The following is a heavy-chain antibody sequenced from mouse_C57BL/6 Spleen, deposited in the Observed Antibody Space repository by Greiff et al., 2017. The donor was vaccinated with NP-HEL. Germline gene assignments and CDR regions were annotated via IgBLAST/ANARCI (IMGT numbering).Heavy chain of an antibody. V-gene: IGHV1-82*01. D-gene: IGHD2-1*01. CDR1: GYAFSSSW. CDR2: IYPGDGDT. CDR3: ARYGRDYYFDY. J-gene: IGHJ2*01. Sequence: VKLQESGPELVKPGASVKISCKASGYAFSSSWMNWVKQRPGKGLEWIGRIYPGDGDTNYNGKFKGKATLTADKSSSTAYMQLSSLTSEDSAVYFCARYGRDYYFDYWGQGTTLTVSS.